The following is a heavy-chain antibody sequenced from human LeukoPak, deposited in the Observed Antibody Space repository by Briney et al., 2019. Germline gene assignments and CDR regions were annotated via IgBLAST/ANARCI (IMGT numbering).Heavy chain of an antibody. J-gene: IGHJ5*02. CDR2: IIPIFGTA. Sequence: ASVKVSCKASGGTFSSYAISWVRQAPGQGLEWMGGIIPIFGTANYAQKFQGRVTMTGDMSTSTVYMELSSLRSEDTAVYHCARDGSSSGWFDPWGQGTLVTVSS. CDR3: ARDGSSSGWFDP. V-gene: IGHV1-69*06. D-gene: IGHD6-6*01. CDR1: GGTFSSYA.